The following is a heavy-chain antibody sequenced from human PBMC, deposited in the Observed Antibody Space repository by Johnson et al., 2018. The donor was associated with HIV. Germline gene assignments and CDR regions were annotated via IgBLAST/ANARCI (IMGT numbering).Heavy chain of an antibody. CDR1: GFTFSSYA. V-gene: IGHV3-23*04. D-gene: IGHD6-6*01. Sequence: VQLVESGGGLVQPGGSLRLSCAASGFTFSSYAMRWVRQAPGKGLEWVSAISGSGGSTYYADSMKGRFTISRDNSKNTLYLQMNSLRAEDTAVYYCARDPLTEARRGRMNGGGFDIWGQGTMVTVSS. CDR2: ISGSGGST. CDR3: ARDPLTEARRGRMNGGGFDI. J-gene: IGHJ3*02.